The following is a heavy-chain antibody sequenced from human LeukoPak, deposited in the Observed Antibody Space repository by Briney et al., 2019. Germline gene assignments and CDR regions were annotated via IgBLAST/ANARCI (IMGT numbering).Heavy chain of an antibody. Sequence: GSLRTFLGASGFNFSSLGMALVRQGPGKGLGWVAVISYDGSNKYYADSVKGRFTISRDNSKNTLYLQMNSLRAEDTAVYYCARGYDSSGYYHDYWGQGTLVTVSS. V-gene: IGHV3-30-3*01. D-gene: IGHD3-22*01. CDR2: ISYDGSNK. CDR3: ARGYDSSGYYHDY. CDR1: GFNFSSLG. J-gene: IGHJ4*02.